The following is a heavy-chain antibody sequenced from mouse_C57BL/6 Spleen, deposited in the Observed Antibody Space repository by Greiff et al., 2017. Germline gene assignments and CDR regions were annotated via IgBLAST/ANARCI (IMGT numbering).Heavy chain of an antibody. D-gene: IGHD1-1*01. J-gene: IGHJ1*03. Sequence: EVQLMESGPELVKPGASVKISCKASGYSFTDYNMNWVKQSNGKSLEWIGVINPNYGTTSYNQKFKGKATLTVDQSSSTAYMQLNSLTSEDSAVYYCAPFYYGSSYVYWDIDVWGKGTTVTVSS. V-gene: IGHV1-39*01. CDR1: GYSFTDYN. CDR2: INPNYGTT. CDR3: APFYYGSSYVYWDIDV.